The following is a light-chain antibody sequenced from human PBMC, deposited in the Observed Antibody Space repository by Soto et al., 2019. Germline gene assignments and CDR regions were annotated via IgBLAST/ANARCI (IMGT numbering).Light chain of an antibody. J-gene: IGKJ5*01. Sequence: DIVLTQSPDTLSLSPGEKATLSCRASQRFSVSFLAWYQQKPSHAPSLLMYATYTRGSGIPGRFSGSGSGTEFTLTISRLEPEDFAVYYCQQYSGSPITFGQGTRLEIK. CDR2: ATY. CDR1: QRFSVSF. V-gene: IGKV3-20*01. CDR3: QQYSGSPIT.